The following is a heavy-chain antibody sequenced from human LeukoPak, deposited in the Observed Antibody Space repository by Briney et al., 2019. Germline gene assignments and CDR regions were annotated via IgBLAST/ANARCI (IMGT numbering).Heavy chain of an antibody. Sequence: GESLKISCKGSGYSFTSYWIGWVRQMPGKGLEWMGVIYPDDSDTRYSPSFQGQVTISVDKSTSTAYLQWSSLEASDTAMYFCARHSSGWYGNYYYYYYMDVWGKGTTVTVSS. CDR2: IYPDDSDT. D-gene: IGHD6-19*01. CDR3: ARHSSGWYGNYYYYYYMDV. CDR1: GYSFTSYW. V-gene: IGHV5-51*01. J-gene: IGHJ6*03.